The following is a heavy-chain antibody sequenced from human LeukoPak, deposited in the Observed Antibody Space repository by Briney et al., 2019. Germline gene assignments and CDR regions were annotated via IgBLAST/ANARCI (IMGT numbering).Heavy chain of an antibody. D-gene: IGHD2-2*01. CDR3: AKSPLAWGSSTSWEENYYYYMDV. Sequence: QPGGSLRLSCAASGFTFSHFGMHWVRQSPGKGLDWVALIWSDGSSKYYADSVKGRFTISRDNSKNTLYLQMNSLRAEDTAVYYCAKSPLAWGSSTSWEENYYYYMDVWGKGTTVTVSS. CDR2: IWSDGSSK. J-gene: IGHJ6*03. V-gene: IGHV3-33*06. CDR1: GFTFSHFG.